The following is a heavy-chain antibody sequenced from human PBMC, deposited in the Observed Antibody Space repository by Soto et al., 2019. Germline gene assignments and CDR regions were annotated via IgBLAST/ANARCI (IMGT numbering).Heavy chain of an antibody. Sequence: GKGLEWVAVISYDGSNKYYADSVKGRFTISRDNSKNKLYLQMNSLRAEDTAVYYCAIEHKSMDRGVLLPLDFWGQRTLVT. D-gene: IGHD3-10*01. CDR2: ISYDGSNK. J-gene: IGHJ4*02. V-gene: IGHV3-30-3*01. CDR3: AIEHKSMDRGVLLPLDF.